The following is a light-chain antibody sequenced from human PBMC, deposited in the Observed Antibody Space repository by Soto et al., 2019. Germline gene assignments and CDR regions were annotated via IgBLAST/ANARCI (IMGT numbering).Light chain of an antibody. J-gene: IGLJ1*01. CDR2: EVR. CDR3: SSYAGRDSFV. CDR1: SSDVGGYNY. V-gene: IGLV2-8*01. Sequence: QSALTQPPSASGSPGQSVTISCTGTSSDVGGYNYVSWYQEHPGKAPKLMIYEVRERPSGVPDRFSGSKSGNTASLTVSGLQAEDEADYYCSSYAGRDSFVFGTGTKVTV.